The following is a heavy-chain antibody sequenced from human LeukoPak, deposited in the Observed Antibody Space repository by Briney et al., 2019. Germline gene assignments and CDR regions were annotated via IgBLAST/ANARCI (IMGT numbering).Heavy chain of an antibody. Sequence: ASVKVSCKASGYTFTSYAMHWVRQAPGQRLEWMGWINAGNGNTKYSQEFQGRVTITRDTSASTAYMELSSLRSEDTAVYYCARDQIYDGYSYGWALFDYWGQGTLVTVSS. J-gene: IGHJ4*02. CDR1: GYTFTSYA. CDR2: INAGNGNT. V-gene: IGHV1-3*01. CDR3: ARDQIYDGYSYGWALFDY. D-gene: IGHD5-18*01.